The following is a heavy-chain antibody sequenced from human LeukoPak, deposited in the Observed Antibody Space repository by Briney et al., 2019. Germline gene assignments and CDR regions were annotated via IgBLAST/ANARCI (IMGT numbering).Heavy chain of an antibody. CDR2: INHSGST. Sequence: SETLSLTCAVYGGSFSGYYWSWIRQPPGKGLEWIGEINHSGSTNYNPSLKSRVTISVDTSKNQFSLKLSSVTAAAAAVYYCAKEAYCSSTSCYRRGNAFDIWGQGTVVTVSS. CDR3: AKEAYCSSTSCYRRGNAFDI. CDR1: GGSFSGYY. V-gene: IGHV4-34*01. D-gene: IGHD2-2*01. J-gene: IGHJ3*02.